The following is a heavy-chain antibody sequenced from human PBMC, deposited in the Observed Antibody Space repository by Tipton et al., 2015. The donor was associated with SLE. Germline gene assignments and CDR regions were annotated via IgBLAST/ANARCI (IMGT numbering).Heavy chain of an antibody. CDR3: ARRGSWGSGDSWFDP. CDR1: GYSFTSYW. D-gene: IGHD7-27*01. Sequence: QLVQSGAEVKKPGESLKISCKGSGYSFTSYWIGWVRQMPGKGLEWMGIIYPGDSDTRYSPSFQGQVTISADMPISTAYLQWSSTKAPDTAMYYWARRGSWGSGDSWFDPWGQGTLVTVSS. J-gene: IGHJ5*02. V-gene: IGHV5-51*01. CDR2: IYPGDSDT.